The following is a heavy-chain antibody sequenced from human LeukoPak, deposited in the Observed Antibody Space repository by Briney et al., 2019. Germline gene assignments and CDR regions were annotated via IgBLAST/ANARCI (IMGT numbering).Heavy chain of an antibody. CDR1: GFTFNTYA. Sequence: GGSLRLSCAASGFTFNTYAIYWVRQAPGKGLEWVSGICGGGGCTYYADSVKGRFTISRDNSKNTVYLQMNSLTADDTAVYYCAKTTVGYSSGRYPGWPADCWGQGTLVTVSP. CDR2: ICGGGGCT. V-gene: IGHV3-23*01. J-gene: IGHJ4*02. D-gene: IGHD6-19*01. CDR3: AKTTVGYSSGRYPGWPADC.